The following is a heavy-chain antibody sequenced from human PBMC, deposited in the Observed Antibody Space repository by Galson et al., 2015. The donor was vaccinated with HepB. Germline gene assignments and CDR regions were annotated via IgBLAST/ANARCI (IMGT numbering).Heavy chain of an antibody. CDR1: GGSISSGGYS. D-gene: IGHD6-13*01. J-gene: IGHJ4*02. CDR3: ARDNGIAAAGLDY. Sequence: TLSLTCTVSGGSISSGGYSWSWIRQPPGKGLEWIGYIYHSGSTYYNPSLKSRVTISVDRSKNQFSLKLSSVTAADTAVYYCARDNGIAAAGLDYWGQGTLVTVSS. CDR2: IYHSGST. V-gene: IGHV4-30-2*01.